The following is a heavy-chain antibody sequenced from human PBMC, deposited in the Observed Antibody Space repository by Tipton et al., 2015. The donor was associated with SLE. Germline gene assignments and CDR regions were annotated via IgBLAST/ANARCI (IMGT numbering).Heavy chain of an antibody. CDR3: AREGPLTIAVASTGFDS. J-gene: IGHJ4*02. CDR1: GFTFSSYG. V-gene: IGHV3-33*01. Sequence: RSLRLSCAASGFTFSSYGMHWVRQAPGKGLEWVAVIWYDESNKYYVDSVKGRFTISRDNSKNTLYLQMNSLRAEDKAVYYCAREGPLTIAVASTGFDSWGQGTLVTVSS. CDR2: IWYDESNK. D-gene: IGHD6-13*01.